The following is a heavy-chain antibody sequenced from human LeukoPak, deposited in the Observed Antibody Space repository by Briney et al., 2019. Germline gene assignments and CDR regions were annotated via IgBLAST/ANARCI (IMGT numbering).Heavy chain of an antibody. D-gene: IGHD5-12*01. CDR2: ISYDGSNK. Sequence: GGPLRLSCAASGFTFSSYGMHWVRQAPGKGLEWVAVISYDGSNKYYADSVKGRFTISRDNSKNTLYLQMNSLRAEDTAVYYCAKVLSGYGIDYWGQGTLVTVSS. V-gene: IGHV3-30*18. CDR3: AKVLSGYGIDY. J-gene: IGHJ4*02. CDR1: GFTFSSYG.